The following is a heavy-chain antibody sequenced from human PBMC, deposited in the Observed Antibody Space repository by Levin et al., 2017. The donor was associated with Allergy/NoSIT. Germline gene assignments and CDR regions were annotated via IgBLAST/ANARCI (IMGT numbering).Heavy chain of an antibody. CDR3: ARYQQWRSSDAFDI. V-gene: IGHV4-4*07. Sequence: SETLSLTCTVSGGSISSYYWGWIRQPAGKGLEWIGRIYTSGSTNYNPSLKSRVTMSVDTSKNQFSLKLSSVTAADTAVYYCARYQQWRSSDAFDIWGQGTMVTVSS. CDR1: GGSISSYY. D-gene: IGHD6-19*01. CDR2: IYTSGST. J-gene: IGHJ3*02.